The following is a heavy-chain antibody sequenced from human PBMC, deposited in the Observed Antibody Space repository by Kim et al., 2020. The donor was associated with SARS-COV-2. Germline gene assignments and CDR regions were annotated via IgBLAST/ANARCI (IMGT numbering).Heavy chain of an antibody. Sequence: GGSLRLSCAASGFTFSSYGMHWVRQAPGKGLEGVAVIWYGGSNRYYADSVKGRFTISRDNSKNTLYLQMNRLRAEDTAVYYCAREGEMVRGVHDYWGQGTLVTVSS. CDR3: AREGEMVRGVHDY. CDR2: IWYGGSNR. V-gene: IGHV3-33*01. D-gene: IGHD3-10*01. J-gene: IGHJ4*02. CDR1: GFTFSSYG.